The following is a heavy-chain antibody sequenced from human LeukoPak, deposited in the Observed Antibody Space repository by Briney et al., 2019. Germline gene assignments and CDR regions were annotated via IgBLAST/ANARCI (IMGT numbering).Heavy chain of an antibody. J-gene: IGHJ4*02. Sequence: GGSLRLSCAASGFSFSSYAMSWVRQAPGKGLEWVSTVTASGGETHYADSVKGRFVISRDNSIKKICLQMDSLRGDDTAIYYCAKGKVNRLGGLDYWGQGTLVPVSS. CDR1: GFSFSSYA. D-gene: IGHD1-14*01. CDR3: AKGKVNRLGGLDY. CDR2: VTASGGET. V-gene: IGHV3-23*01.